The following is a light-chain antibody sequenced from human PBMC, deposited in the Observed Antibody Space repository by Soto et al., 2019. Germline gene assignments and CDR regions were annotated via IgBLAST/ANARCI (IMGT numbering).Light chain of an antibody. CDR2: DAS. J-gene: IGKJ3*01. Sequence: EIVLTQSPATLSLSPGERATLSCRASQSISTYLAWYQQRPGQAPRLLIHDASKRATGIPARFSGSGSGTDFTLTTSNLEPEDFAFYYCQQRSDWPPLFTFGPGTKLDVK. V-gene: IGKV3-11*01. CDR1: QSISTY. CDR3: QQRSDWPPLFT.